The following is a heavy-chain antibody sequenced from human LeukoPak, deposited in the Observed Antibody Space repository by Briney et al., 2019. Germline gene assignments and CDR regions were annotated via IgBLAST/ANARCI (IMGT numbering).Heavy chain of an antibody. CDR1: GGSISSYY. CDR3: AREGSSSWYVDAFDI. J-gene: IGHJ3*02. CDR2: IYTSGST. V-gene: IGHV4-4*07. D-gene: IGHD6-13*01. Sequence: SETLSLTCTVSGGSISSYYWSSIRQPAGKGLEWIGRIYTSGSTNYNPSLKSRVTMSVDTSKNQFSLKLSSVTAADTAVYYCAREGSSSWYVDAFDIWGQGTMVTVSS.